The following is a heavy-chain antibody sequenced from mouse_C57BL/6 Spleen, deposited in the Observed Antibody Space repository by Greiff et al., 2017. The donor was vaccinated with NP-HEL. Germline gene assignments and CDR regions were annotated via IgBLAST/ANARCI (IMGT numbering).Heavy chain of an antibody. V-gene: IGHV1-54*01. CDR3: ARSATYYAMDY. CDR2: INPGSGGT. D-gene: IGHD1-1*01. Sequence: QVQLKQSGAELVRPGTSVKVSCKASGYAFTNYLIEWVKQRPGQGLEWIGVINPGSGGTNYNEKFKGKATLTADKSSSTAYMQLSSLTSEGSAVYFCARSATYYAMDYWGQGTSVTVSS. J-gene: IGHJ4*01. CDR1: GYAFTNYL.